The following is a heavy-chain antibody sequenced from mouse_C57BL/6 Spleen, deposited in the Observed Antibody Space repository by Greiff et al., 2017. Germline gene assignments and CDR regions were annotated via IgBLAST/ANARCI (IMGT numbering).Heavy chain of an antibody. CDR2: INPNNGGT. D-gene: IGHD4-1*01. V-gene: IGHV1-26*01. CDR3: ARELGYFDY. J-gene: IGHJ2*01. CDR1: GYTFTDYY. Sequence: VQLQQSGPELVKPGASVKISCKASGYTFTDYYMNWVKQSHGKSLEWIGDINPNNGGTSYNQKFKGKATLTVDKSSSTAYMELRSLTSEDSAVYYCARELGYFDYWGQGTTLTVSS.